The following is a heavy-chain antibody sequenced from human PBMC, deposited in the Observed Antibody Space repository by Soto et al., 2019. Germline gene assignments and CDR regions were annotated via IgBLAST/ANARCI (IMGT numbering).Heavy chain of an antibody. CDR1: GFTVSSYY. D-gene: IGHD1-26*01. V-gene: IGHV3-53*01. CDR2: IYSGGST. J-gene: IGHJ6*02. CDR3: ARASRFLSGTYSPRGMDV. Sequence: GGSLRLSCAASGFTVSSYYMSWVRQAPGKGLEWVSVIYSGGSTYYSDSVKGRFTISRDNSKNMLYLHMNILRAEDTAVYYCARASRFLSGTYSPRGMDVWGQGTTVTVSS.